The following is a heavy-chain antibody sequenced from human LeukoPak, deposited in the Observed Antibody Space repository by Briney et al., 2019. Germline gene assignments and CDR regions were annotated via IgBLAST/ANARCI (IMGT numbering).Heavy chain of an antibody. D-gene: IGHD3-22*01. V-gene: IGHV3-33*01. CDR2: IWYDGSNE. Sequence: GGPLRLSCAASGFTFSSYGMHCVPQAPGKGLEGVADIWYDGSNEYYLDSVKGRFTISRDNSKNTLYLQMNSLRAEDTAVYYCARDAERVYYDSSGYFVAYYFDYWGQGTLVTVSS. CDR1: GFTFSSYG. CDR3: ARDAERVYYDSSGYFVAYYFDY. J-gene: IGHJ4*02.